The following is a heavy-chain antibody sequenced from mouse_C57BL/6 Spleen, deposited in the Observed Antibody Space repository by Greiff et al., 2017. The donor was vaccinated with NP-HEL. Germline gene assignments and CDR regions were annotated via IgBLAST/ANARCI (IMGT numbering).Heavy chain of an antibody. Sequence: VQLQQSGAELVMPGASVKLSCKASGYTFTSYWMHWVKQRPGQGLEWIGEIDPSDSYTNYNQKFKGKSTLTVDKSSSTAYMQLSSLTSEDSAVYYCARGRGIYYGSSPAWFAYWGQGTLVTVSA. D-gene: IGHD1-1*01. V-gene: IGHV1-69*01. J-gene: IGHJ3*01. CDR1: GYTFTSYW. CDR3: ARGRGIYYGSSPAWFAY. CDR2: IDPSDSYT.